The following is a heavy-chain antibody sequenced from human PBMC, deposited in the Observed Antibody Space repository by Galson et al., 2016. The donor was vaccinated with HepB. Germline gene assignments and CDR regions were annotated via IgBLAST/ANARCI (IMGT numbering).Heavy chain of an antibody. CDR2: IYYDGSNK. CDR3: AKSRGTRVYYYGLDG. D-gene: IGHD3-16*01. CDR1: GFTFSSNG. Sequence: SLRLSCAASGFTFSSNGMHWVRQAPGKGLEWVAVIYYDGSNKHYADSVKGRFTISRDNSKNTLDLQMNSLRAEETAVYYCAKSRGTRVYYYGLDGWGQGTTVTVSS. V-gene: IGHV3-33*06. J-gene: IGHJ6*02.